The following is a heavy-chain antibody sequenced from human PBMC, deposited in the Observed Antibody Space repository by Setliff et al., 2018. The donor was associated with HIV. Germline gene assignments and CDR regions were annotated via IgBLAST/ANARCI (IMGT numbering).Heavy chain of an antibody. CDR1: GFTLSDHW. J-gene: IGHJ6*02. D-gene: IGHD3-22*01. CDR3: ARDYYSLYYYYYYGMDV. Sequence: GGSLRLSCAASGFTLSDHWMHWVRQVPGKGLVWVSRTNNDGSITNYADFVKGRFTMSRDSAKNTLYLQMNSLRAEDTAVYYCARDYYSLYYYYYYGMDVWGQGTTVTVSS. V-gene: IGHV3-74*01. CDR2: TNNDGSIT.